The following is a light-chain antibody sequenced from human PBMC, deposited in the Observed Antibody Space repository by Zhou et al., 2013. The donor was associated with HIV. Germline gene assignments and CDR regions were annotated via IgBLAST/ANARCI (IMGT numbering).Light chain of an antibody. V-gene: IGKV3-20*01. J-gene: IGKJ1*01. CDR1: QTISSAY. Sequence: EIVLTQSPGTLSLSPGERATLSCRASQTISSAYLAWYQQKPGQAPRLLIYGASTRATGIPDRFSGGGSGTDFTLIISRLEPEDFAVYYCQQYGTSPSWTFGQGTKVEIK. CDR2: GAS. CDR3: QQYGTSPSWT.